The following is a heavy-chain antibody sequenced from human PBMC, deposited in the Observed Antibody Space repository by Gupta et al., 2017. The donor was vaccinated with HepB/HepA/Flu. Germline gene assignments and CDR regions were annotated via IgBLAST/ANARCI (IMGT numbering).Heavy chain of an antibody. V-gene: IGHV1-3*04. J-gene: IGHJ4*02. D-gene: IGHD6-19*01. CDR2: IDTGNGDT. CDR3: ASRPDIAVGPFDF. Sequence: QVHLVQSGTEVKTPGASVMVSCKASGSTFRNYPIHWVRQAPGQRPEWMGWIDTGNGDTAYSQKFEDRFTITRDTSASTASMELSSLRSEDAAVYYCASRPDIAVGPFDFWGQGTVVTVSS. CDR1: GSTFRNYP.